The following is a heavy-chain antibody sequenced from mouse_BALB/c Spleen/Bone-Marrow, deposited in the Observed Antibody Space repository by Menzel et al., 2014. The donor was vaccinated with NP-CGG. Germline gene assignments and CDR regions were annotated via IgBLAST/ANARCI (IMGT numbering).Heavy chain of an antibody. Sequence: EVQLVESGGGLVKSGRSLKLSCAASGFTFXNYGMSWVRQTPEKRLEWVATISGGGSYTFYSDSVKGRFTISRDNAKNNLYLQLSSLRSEDTALYYCARHAYYDQTEVSFVYWGQGTLVTVSA. V-gene: IGHV5-9-2*01. J-gene: IGHJ3*01. CDR3: ARHAYYDQTEVSFVY. CDR1: GFTFXNYG. CDR2: ISGGGSYT. D-gene: IGHD2-4*01.